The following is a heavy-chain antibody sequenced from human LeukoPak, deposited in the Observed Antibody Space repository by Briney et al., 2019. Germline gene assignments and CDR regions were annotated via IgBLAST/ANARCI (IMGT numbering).Heavy chain of an antibody. CDR2: IYHGGAT. Sequence: SETLSLTCTVSGYSISSGYYWGWIRQPPGKRLEWIANIYHGGATYYNPSLKSRVIILVDTSKNQFSLKLSSVTASDTAVYYCARVTGIWYFDLWGRGTLVTVSS. D-gene: IGHD7-27*01. CDR3: ARVTGIWYFDL. J-gene: IGHJ2*01. V-gene: IGHV4-38-2*02. CDR1: GYSISSGYY.